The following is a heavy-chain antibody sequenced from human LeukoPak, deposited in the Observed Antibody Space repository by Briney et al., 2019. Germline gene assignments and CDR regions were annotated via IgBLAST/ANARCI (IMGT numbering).Heavy chain of an antibody. D-gene: IGHD3-22*01. Sequence: PSETLSLPCTVSGASISTNSYYWGWIRQPPGKGLEWIGSIYYSGSTYYDPSLKSRVTISIDTSKNQFSLRLRSGTAADTAVYYCAREILYDSTGYYLWGQGTVVTVSS. CDR2: IYYSGST. CDR1: GASISTNSYY. J-gene: IGHJ4*02. CDR3: AREILYDSTGYYL. V-gene: IGHV4-39*07.